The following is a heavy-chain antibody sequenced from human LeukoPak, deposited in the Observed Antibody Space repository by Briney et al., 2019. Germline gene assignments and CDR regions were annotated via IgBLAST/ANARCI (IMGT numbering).Heavy chain of an antibody. D-gene: IGHD3-22*01. CDR1: GFTFSDYT. J-gene: IGHJ4*02. V-gene: IGHV3-48*04. CDR2: IDLSGSTL. Sequence: GGSLRLSCAASGFTFSDYTMNWVRQAPGKGLEWVSYIDLSGSTLYYVDSVKGRFTISRDNAKNSLYLQMNSLRAEDTALYYCAKDRSLTLPTFERSGYYYYWGQGTLVTVSS. CDR3: AKDRSLTLPTFERSGYYYY.